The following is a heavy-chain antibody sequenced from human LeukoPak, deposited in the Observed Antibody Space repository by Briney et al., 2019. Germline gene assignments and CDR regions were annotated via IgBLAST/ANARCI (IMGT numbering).Heavy chain of an antibody. Sequence: SETLSLTCAVSGVSFSGYYWSWIRQPPGKGLEWVGDIYHSGSTNYNPSLKSPLNISVDTTKNQFSLNLSSVTAADTTVYYCAREMRWLQFSYYYYYFMAVWGKGTTVTVSS. D-gene: IGHD5-24*01. J-gene: IGHJ6*03. CDR2: IYHSGST. CDR3: AREMRWLQFSYYYYYFMAV. V-gene: IGHV4-34*01. CDR1: GVSFSGYY.